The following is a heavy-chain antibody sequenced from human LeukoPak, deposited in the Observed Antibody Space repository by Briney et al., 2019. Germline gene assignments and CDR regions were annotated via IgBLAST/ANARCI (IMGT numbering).Heavy chain of an antibody. CDR1: GGTFSSYA. J-gene: IGHJ4*02. CDR2: IIPIFGTA. V-gene: IGHV1-69*01. CDR3: ARGDQTTGTDLDH. D-gene: IGHD4-17*01. Sequence: ASVKVSCKASGGTFSSYAISWVRQAPGQGLEWMGGIIPIFGTANYAQKFQGRVTITADESTSTAYMELSSLRSEDTAVYYCARGDQTTGTDLDHWGQGTLVTVSS.